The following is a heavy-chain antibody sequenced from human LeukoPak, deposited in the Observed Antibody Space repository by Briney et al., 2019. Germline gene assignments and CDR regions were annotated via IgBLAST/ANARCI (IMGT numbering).Heavy chain of an antibody. CDR3: ARYCTNGVCYNFDY. J-gene: IGHJ4*02. D-gene: IGHD2-8*01. CDR1: GFTFSSHS. V-gene: IGHV3-21*01. CDR2: ISSSSSYI. Sequence: PGGSLRLSCAASGFTFSSHSMNWVRQAPGKGLEWVSSISSSSSYIYYADSVKGRFTISRDNAKNSLYLQMNSLRAEDTAVYYCARYCTNGVCYNFDYWGQGTLVTVSS.